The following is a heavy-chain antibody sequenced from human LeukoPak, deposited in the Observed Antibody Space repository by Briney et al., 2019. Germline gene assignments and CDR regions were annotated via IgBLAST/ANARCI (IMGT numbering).Heavy chain of an antibody. D-gene: IGHD6-13*01. Sequence: PSETLSLTCTVSGGSISSYYWSWIRQPPGKGLEWIGEINHSGSTNYNPSLKSRVTISVDTSKNQFSLKLSSVTAADTAVYYCARDGYSSSWLDDDPHFDYWGQGTLVTVSS. CDR3: ARDGYSSSWLDDDPHFDY. V-gene: IGHV4-34*01. J-gene: IGHJ4*02. CDR2: INHSGST. CDR1: GGSISSYY.